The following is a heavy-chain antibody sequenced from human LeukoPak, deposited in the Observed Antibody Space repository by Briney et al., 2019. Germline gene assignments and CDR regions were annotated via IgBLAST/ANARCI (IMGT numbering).Heavy chain of an antibody. D-gene: IGHD3-10*01. CDR2: ISSSGGY. CDR1: GFTFSSYE. V-gene: IGHV3-48*03. J-gene: IGHJ3*02. CDR3: AREWRGSVDAFDI. Sequence: GGSLRLSCAASGFTFSSYEMDWVRQAPEKGLEWISYISSSGGYMYADSVKGRFTISRDNSKNTLYLQMNSLRAEDTAVYYCAREWRGSVDAFDIWGQGTMVTVSS.